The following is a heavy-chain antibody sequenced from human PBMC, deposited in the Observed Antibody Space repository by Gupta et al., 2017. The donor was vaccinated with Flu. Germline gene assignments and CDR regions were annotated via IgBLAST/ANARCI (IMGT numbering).Heavy chain of an antibody. CDR3: AREVGDIVVVPAAGSPFGYYYGMDV. V-gene: IGHV1-46*01. D-gene: IGHD2-2*01. CDR2: GST. Sequence: GSTSYAQKFQGRVTMTRDTSTSTVYMELSSLRSEDTAVYYCAREVGDIVVVPAAGSPFGYYYGMDVWGQGTTVTVSS. J-gene: IGHJ6*02.